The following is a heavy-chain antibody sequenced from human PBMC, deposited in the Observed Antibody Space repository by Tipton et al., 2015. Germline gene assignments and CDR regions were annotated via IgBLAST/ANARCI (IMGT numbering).Heavy chain of an antibody. J-gene: IGHJ4*02. Sequence: TLSLTCAVSGGSISSSAYYWGWIRQPPGKGLEWIGEINHGGSTNYNPSLKSRVTISVDTSKNQFSLKLNSVTAADTAVYYCARGDWIIWGQGSLVTVSS. D-gene: IGHD3/OR15-3a*01. CDR1: GGSISSSAYY. CDR3: ARGDWII. CDR2: INHGGST. V-gene: IGHV4-39*07.